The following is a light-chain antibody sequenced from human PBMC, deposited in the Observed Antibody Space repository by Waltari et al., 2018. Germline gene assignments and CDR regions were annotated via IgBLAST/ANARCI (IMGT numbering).Light chain of an antibody. J-gene: IGLJ2*01. CDR2: GND. CDR1: SSNIGRDT. CDR3: CSFVRGRPHVV. V-gene: IGLV1-44*01. Sequence: QSVLTQSPSASGTPGQRVTISCSGSSSNIGRDTVNWYQPVPGTAPKLLIYGNDQRPSGVPDRFSGSKSGTSASLAITGLQSEDEADYYCCSFVRGRPHVVFGGGTKLTVL.